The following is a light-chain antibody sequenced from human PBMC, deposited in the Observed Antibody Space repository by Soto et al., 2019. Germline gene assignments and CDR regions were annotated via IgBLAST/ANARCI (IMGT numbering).Light chain of an antibody. Sequence: EIVMTQSPATLSVSPGERATLSCRASQSVSSNLAWYQQKPGQAPRLLIYGASTRATSIPARFSGSGSGTEFTLTISGLQSEDFAVYYCQQYNNWPPRAWTFGQGTKVEIK. CDR2: GAS. CDR3: QQYNNWPPRAWT. J-gene: IGKJ1*01. V-gene: IGKV3-15*01. CDR1: QSVSSN.